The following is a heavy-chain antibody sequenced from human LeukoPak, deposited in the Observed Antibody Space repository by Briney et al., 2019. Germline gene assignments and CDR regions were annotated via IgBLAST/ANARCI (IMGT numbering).Heavy chain of an antibody. V-gene: IGHV3-30-3*01. Sequence: GGSLRLSCAASGFTFSSYAMHWVRQAPGKGLEWVAVISYDGSNKYYADSVKGRFTISRDNSMNTLYLQMNSLRAEDTAVYYCARAGGGNSMDYWGQGTLVTVSS. CDR2: ISYDGSNK. CDR1: GFTFSSYA. J-gene: IGHJ4*02. D-gene: IGHD4-23*01. CDR3: ARAGGGNSMDY.